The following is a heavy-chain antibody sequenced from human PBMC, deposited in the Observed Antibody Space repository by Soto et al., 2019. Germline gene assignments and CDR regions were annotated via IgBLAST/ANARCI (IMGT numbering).Heavy chain of an antibody. J-gene: IGHJ6*02. Sequence: QVQLVQSGAEVKKPGASVKVSCKASGYTFTSYGISWVRQAPGQGLEWMGWISAYNGNTNYAQKLQGRVTMTTDTSTSTAYMELRSLRSDDTAVYYCARDDMITFGGVIVMWYYYGMDVWGQGTTVTVSS. CDR2: ISAYNGNT. D-gene: IGHD3-16*02. CDR3: ARDDMITFGGVIVMWYYYGMDV. V-gene: IGHV1-18*04. CDR1: GYTFTSYG.